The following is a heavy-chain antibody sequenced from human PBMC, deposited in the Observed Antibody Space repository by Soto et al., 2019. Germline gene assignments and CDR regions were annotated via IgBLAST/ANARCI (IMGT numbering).Heavy chain of an antibody. CDR1: GGTFSSYA. Sequence: QVQLVQSGAEVKKPGSSVKVSCKASGGTFSSYAISWVRQAPGQGLEWMGGIIPIFGTANYAQKFQGRVTITADESTSTAYMELSSLRSEDTAVYYCASTESRYYYDSSGYYGDYWGQGTLVTVSS. J-gene: IGHJ4*02. D-gene: IGHD3-22*01. CDR2: IIPIFGTA. CDR3: ASTESRYYYDSSGYYGDY. V-gene: IGHV1-69*12.